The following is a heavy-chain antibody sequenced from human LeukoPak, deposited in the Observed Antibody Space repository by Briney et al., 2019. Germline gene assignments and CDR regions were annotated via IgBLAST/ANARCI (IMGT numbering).Heavy chain of an antibody. D-gene: IGHD3-10*01. CDR3: ARALISEDTGSYYSRGYYGMDV. J-gene: IGHJ6*02. V-gene: IGHV4-59*08. CDR1: GASISRYY. CDR2: FHHSGNT. Sequence: SETLSLTCSVSGASISRYYWSWIRQPPGKGLEWIGYFHHSGNTNYNPSLKSRVTISVDTSKNQFSLKLSSVTAADTAVYYCARALISEDTGSYYSRGYYGMDVWGQGTTVTVSS.